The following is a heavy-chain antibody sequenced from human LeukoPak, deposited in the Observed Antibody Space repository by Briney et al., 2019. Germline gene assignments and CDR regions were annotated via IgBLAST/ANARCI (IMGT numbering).Heavy chain of an antibody. CDR1: GYSFTSYW. D-gene: IGHD3-9*01. CDR3: ARLTNDILTGYVY. V-gene: IGHV5-51*01. CDR2: IYPGDSDT. Sequence: RRGETLKVTRKGSGYSFTSYWIGWVRQMPGKGLEWMGIIYPGDSDTRYSPSFQGQVTISADKSISTAYLQWSSLKASDTAMYYCARLTNDILTGYVYWGQGTLVTVSS. J-gene: IGHJ4*02.